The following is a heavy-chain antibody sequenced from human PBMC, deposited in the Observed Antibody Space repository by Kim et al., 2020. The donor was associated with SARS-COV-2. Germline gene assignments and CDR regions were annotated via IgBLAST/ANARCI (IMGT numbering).Heavy chain of an antibody. D-gene: IGHD2-8*01. CDR2: ISYDGSNK. V-gene: IGHV3-30*18. Sequence: GGSLRLSCAASGFTFSSYGMHWVRQAPGKGLEWVAVISYDGSNKYYADSVKGRFTISRDNSKNTLYLQMNSLRAEDTAVYYCAKDHGHIVLSTRGAYYFXYWGQGTLVTVSS. CDR1: GFTFSSYG. J-gene: IGHJ4*02. CDR3: AKDHGHIVLSTRGAYYFXY.